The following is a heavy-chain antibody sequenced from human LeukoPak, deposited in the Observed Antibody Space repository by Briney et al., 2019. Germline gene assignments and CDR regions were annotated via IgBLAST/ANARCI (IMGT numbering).Heavy chain of an antibody. CDR2: IYPGDFDT. CDR3: AVPMVRGVYGKSYFDY. J-gene: IGHJ4*02. D-gene: IGHD3-10*01. CDR1: GYSFSSYW. Sequence: GESLKISCKGSGYSFSSYWIAWVRQMPGKGLEWMGIIYPGDFDTRYSPSLQGHVTISVDKSISTAYLQWSSLKASDTAMYFCAVPMVRGVYGKSYFDYWGQGTLVTVSS. V-gene: IGHV5-51*01.